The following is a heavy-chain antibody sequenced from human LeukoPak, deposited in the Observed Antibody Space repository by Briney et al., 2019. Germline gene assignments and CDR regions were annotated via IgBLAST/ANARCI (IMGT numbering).Heavy chain of an antibody. CDR2: IKQDGSEK. D-gene: IGHD5-24*01. V-gene: IGHV3-7*01. CDR1: GFTFSDYW. J-gene: IGHJ4*02. CDR3: ARWLELMRNFDW. Sequence: GGSLRLSCVCPGFTFSDYWMSWVRQAPGKGLEWVANIKQDGSEKDYVDALKGRFTISRDNAKNSLYLQMNSLRAEDTAVYYCARWLELMRNFDWWGQRTLVTVSS.